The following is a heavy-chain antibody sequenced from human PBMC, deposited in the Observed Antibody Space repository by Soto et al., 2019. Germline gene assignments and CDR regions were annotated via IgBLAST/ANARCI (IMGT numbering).Heavy chain of an antibody. D-gene: IGHD2-2*01. Sequence: GGSLRLSCAASGFTFSSYGMHWVRQAPGKGLEWVAVISYDGSNKYYADSVKGRFTISRDNSKNTLYLQMNSLRAEDTAVYYCAKHLEGYCISTSCPGGVDYWGQGTLVTVSS. CDR1: GFTFSSYG. J-gene: IGHJ4*02. V-gene: IGHV3-30*18. CDR3: AKHLEGYCISTSCPGGVDY. CDR2: ISYDGSNK.